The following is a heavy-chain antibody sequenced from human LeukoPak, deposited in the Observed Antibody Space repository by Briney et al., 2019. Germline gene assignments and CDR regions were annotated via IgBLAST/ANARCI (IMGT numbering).Heavy chain of an antibody. J-gene: IGHJ4*02. Sequence: PGVSPRLSCAASGFTFSSYGMHWVRQAPGKGLEWVAVISYDGSNKYYADSVKGRFTISRDNSKNTLYLQMNSLRAEDTAVYYCAKDRAYGSGPMGYWGQGTLVTVSS. CDR3: AKDRAYGSGPMGY. CDR2: ISYDGSNK. D-gene: IGHD3-10*01. CDR1: GFTFSSYG. V-gene: IGHV3-30*18.